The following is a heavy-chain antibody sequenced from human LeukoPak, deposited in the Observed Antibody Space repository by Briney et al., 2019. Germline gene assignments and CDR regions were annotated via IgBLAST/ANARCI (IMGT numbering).Heavy chain of an antibody. CDR1: GGSIGSFY. Sequence: PSETLSLTCTVSGGSIGSFYWSWIRQPPGKGLEWIGYIYYSGSTNYNPSLQSRVTISVDTSKNQFSLKLSSVTAADTAVYYCARGSVGGRDYYYMDVWGKGTTVTVSS. CDR3: ARGSVGGRDYYYMDV. D-gene: IGHD2-15*01. CDR2: IYYSGST. J-gene: IGHJ6*03. V-gene: IGHV4-59*08.